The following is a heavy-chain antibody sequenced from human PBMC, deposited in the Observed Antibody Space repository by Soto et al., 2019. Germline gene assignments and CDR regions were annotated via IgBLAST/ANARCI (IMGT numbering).Heavy chain of an antibody. D-gene: IGHD6-19*01. CDR2: LSYDGSNN. V-gene: IGHV3-30-3*01. Sequence: QVQLVESGGGVVQPGRSLRLSCAASGFTFSSYAMHWVRQAPGKGLEWVAVLSYDGSNNYYADSVKGRFTISRDNSKNTLYLQMNSLRPEDTAVYYCARDAAVAGCDYWGQGTLVTVSS. J-gene: IGHJ4*02. CDR1: GFTFSSYA. CDR3: ARDAAVAGCDY.